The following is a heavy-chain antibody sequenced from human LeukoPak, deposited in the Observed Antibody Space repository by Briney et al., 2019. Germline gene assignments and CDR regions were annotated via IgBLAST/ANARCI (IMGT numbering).Heavy chain of an antibody. CDR3: ARGPHTGVGN. CDR2: IIPIFGIA. J-gene: IGHJ4*02. D-gene: IGHD1-26*01. Sequence: ASVKVSCKASGGTFSSYAISWVRQAPGQGLEWMGRIIPIFGIANYAQKFQGRVTITADKSTSTAYMKLSSLRSEDTAVYYCARGPHTGVGNWGQGTLVTVSS. V-gene: IGHV1-69*04. CDR1: GGTFSSYA.